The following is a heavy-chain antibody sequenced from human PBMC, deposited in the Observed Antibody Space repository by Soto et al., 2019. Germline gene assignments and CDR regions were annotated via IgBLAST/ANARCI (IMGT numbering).Heavy chain of an antibody. CDR1: GLTFTNYN. Sequence: QVQLVESGGGVVQPGRSLRLSCAASGLTFTNYNKHWVRQAPGKGLEWVAVISYDGSITKYADSVMGRFTISRDNSKNILFLQVNYLRVEDTAMYYSARDHESRRGPTYGSAYWGQGILVTVSS. D-gene: IGHD3-10*01. CDR3: ARDHESRRGPTYGSAY. CDR2: ISYDGSIT. J-gene: IGHJ4*01. V-gene: IGHV3-30*04.